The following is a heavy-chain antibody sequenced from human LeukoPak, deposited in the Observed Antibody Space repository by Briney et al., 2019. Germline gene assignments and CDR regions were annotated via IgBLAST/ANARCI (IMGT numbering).Heavy chain of an antibody. V-gene: IGHV3-23*01. CDR1: GFTFSAYA. CDR2: ISGSGTT. CDR3: ASQTYSESDWYYFDY. J-gene: IGHJ4*02. D-gene: IGHD1-26*01. Sequence: GGSLRLSCATSGFTFSAYAMTWVRQAPGKGLEWVSLISGSGTTYYADSVKGRFTVSRDNSKNTLYLQMKSLRAEDTAVYYCASQTYSESDWYYFDYWGQGTLVTVSS.